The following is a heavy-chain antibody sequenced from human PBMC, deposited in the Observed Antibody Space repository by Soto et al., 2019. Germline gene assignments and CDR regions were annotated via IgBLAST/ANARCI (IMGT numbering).Heavy chain of an antibody. CDR1: GGSISSGDYY. CDR3: ARDRHGKDYYDSSGYYDNWFDP. D-gene: IGHD3-22*01. CDR2: IYYSGST. J-gene: IGHJ5*02. Sequence: SETLSLTCTVSGGSISSGDYYWSWIRQPPGRGLEWIGYIYYSGSTYYNPSLKSRVTISVDTSKNQFSLKLSSVTAADTAVYYCARDRHGKDYYDSSGYYDNWFDPWGQGTLVTVSS. V-gene: IGHV4-30-4*01.